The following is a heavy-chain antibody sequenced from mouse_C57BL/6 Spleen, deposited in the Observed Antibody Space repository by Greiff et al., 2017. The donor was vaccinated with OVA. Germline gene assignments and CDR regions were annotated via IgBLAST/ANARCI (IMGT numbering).Heavy chain of an antibody. V-gene: IGHV1-72*01. CDR2: IDPNSGGT. J-gene: IGHJ1*03. D-gene: IGHD2-1*01. Sequence: VQLQQPGAGLVKPGASVRLSCKASGYTFTGYWMHWVKRRPGRALEWIGRIDPNSGGTKYNEKFKSKATLTVDKPSSTAYMQLSSLTSEDSAVYYCARNGNYNWYFDVWGTGTTVTVSS. CDR3: ARNGNYNWYFDV. CDR1: GYTFTGYW.